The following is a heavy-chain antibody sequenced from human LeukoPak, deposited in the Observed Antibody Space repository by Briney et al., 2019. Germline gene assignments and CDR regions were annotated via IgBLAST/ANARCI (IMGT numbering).Heavy chain of an antibody. D-gene: IGHD3-22*01. CDR1: GGTFSSYA. J-gene: IGHJ4*02. V-gene: IGHV1-69*13. Sequence: SVKVSCKASGGTFSSYASSWVRQAPGQGLEWMGGIIPIFGTANYAQKFQGRVTITADESTSTAYMELSSLRSEDTAVYYCAREGDYYDSSGYHHFDYWGQGTLVTVSS. CDR2: IIPIFGTA. CDR3: AREGDYYDSSGYHHFDY.